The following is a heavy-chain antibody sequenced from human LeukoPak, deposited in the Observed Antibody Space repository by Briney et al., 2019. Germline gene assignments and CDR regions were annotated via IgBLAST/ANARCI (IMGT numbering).Heavy chain of an antibody. CDR3: ARASVRIVGATLGY. D-gene: IGHD1-26*01. Sequence: ETLSLTCALSGASMTRRNWLSWVRPAPGKGLERVSYISSSGSSIYYSDSVKGRFTISRDNAKNSLYLQMNSLRAEDTAVYYCARASVRIVGATLGYWGQGTLVTVSS. J-gene: IGHJ4*02. CDR1: GASMTRRNW. CDR2: ISSSGSSI. V-gene: IGHV3-48*01.